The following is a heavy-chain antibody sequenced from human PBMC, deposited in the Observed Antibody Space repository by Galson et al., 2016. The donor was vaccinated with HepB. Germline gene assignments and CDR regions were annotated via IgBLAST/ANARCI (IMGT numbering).Heavy chain of an antibody. CDR1: GFTFSSYA. J-gene: IGHJ4*02. V-gene: IGHV3-23*01. CDR3: AKDRERITIFGVVMVGDY. CDR2: ISGSGGST. Sequence: SLRLSCAASGFTFSSYAMSWVRQAPGKGLEWVSAISGSGGSTYYADSVKGRFTISRDNSKNTLYLQMNSLRAEDTAVYYCAKDRERITIFGVVMVGDYWGQGTLVTVSS. D-gene: IGHD3-3*01.